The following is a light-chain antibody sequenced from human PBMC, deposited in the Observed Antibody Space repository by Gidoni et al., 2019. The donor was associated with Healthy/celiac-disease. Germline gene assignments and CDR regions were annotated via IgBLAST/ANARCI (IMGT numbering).Light chain of an antibody. CDR2: GAS. J-gene: IGKJ1*01. Sequence: ELVMTQSPATLSVSPGERATLSCRASQSVSSNLAWYQQKPGQAPRLLIYGASTRATGIPARFSGSGSVTEFPLTISSLQSEDFAVYYCQQYNNWPWTFGQGTKVEIK. CDR1: QSVSSN. V-gene: IGKV3-15*01. CDR3: QQYNNWPWT.